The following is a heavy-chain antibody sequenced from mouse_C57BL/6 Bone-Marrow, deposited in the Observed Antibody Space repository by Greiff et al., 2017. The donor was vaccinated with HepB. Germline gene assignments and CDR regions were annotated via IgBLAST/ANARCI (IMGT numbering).Heavy chain of an antibody. D-gene: IGHD1-1*01. J-gene: IGHJ4*01. CDR2: IRSKSNNYAT. CDR1: GFSFNTYA. V-gene: IGHV10-1*01. CDR3: VRHLITTDAMDY. Sequence: EVKLMESGGGLVQPKGSLKLSCAASGFSFNTYAMNWVRQAPGKGLEWVARIRSKSNNYATYYADSVKDRFTISRDDSESMLYLQMNNLKTEDTAMYYCVRHLITTDAMDYWGQGTSVTVSS.